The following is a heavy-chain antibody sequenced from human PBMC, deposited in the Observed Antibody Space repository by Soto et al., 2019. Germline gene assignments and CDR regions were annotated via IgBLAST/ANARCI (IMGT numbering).Heavy chain of an antibody. J-gene: IGHJ5*02. CDR1: GFTFSSYS. CDR2: ISSSSSYI. D-gene: IGHD5-12*01. V-gene: IGHV3-21*01. CDR3: AREDSGYTYNWFDP. Sequence: EVQLVESGGGLVKPGGSLRLSCAASGFTFSSYSMNWVRQAPGKGLEWVSSISSSSSYILYADSVKGRFTISRDNAKNSLYLQRNSLRAEDTAVYYCAREDSGYTYNWFDPWGQGTLVTVSS.